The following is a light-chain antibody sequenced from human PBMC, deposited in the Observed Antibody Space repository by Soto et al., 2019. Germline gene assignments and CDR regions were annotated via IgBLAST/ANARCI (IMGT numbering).Light chain of an antibody. V-gene: IGLV2-14*01. CDR1: SSDVGTYDY. J-gene: IGLJ1*01. Sequence: QSALTQPASVSGSPGQSIAISCTGTSSDVGTYDYVSWYQQYPDKAPKLIIYEVTQRPSRVSNRFSGSKSGNTASLTISGLQAEDEADYYCSSHTSVNTRVFGTGTKLTVL. CDR3: SSHTSVNTRV. CDR2: EVT.